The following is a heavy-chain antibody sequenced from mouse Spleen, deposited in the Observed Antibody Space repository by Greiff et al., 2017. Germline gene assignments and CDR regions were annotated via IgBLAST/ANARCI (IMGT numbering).Heavy chain of an antibody. CDR1: GYTFTSYW. CDR2: IYPGSGSN. Sequence: VQLQQSGAELVKPGASVKMSCKASGYTFTSYWTTWVKQRPGQGLEWIGDIYPGSGSNNYNEKFKRKATLTVDTSSSTAYMQLSSLTSEDSAVYYCARRGGYGAMDYWGQGTSVTVSS. CDR3: ARRGGYGAMDY. D-gene: IGHD2-2*01. J-gene: IGHJ4*01. V-gene: IGHV1-55*01.